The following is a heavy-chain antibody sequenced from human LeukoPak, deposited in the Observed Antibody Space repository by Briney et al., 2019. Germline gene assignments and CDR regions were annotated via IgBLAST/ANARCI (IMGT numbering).Heavy chain of an antibody. CDR1: GFTFSSYS. V-gene: IGHV3-21*01. CDR3: ARDFKARGGFYDILTGQYYLDY. Sequence: GGSLRLSCAASGFTFSSYSMNWVRQAPGKGLEWVSSISSSSSYIYYADSVKGRFTISRDNAKNSLYLQMNSLRAEDTAVYYCARDFKARGGFYDILTGQYYLDYWGQGTLVTVSS. J-gene: IGHJ4*02. CDR2: ISSSSSYI. D-gene: IGHD3-9*01.